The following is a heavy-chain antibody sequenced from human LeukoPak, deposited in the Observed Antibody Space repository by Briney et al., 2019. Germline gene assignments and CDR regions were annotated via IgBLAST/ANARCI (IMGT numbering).Heavy chain of an antibody. D-gene: IGHD3-10*01. CDR1: GGSISSSSYY. J-gene: IGHJ4*02. Sequence: SETLSLTCTVSGGSISSSSYYWGWIRQPPGKGLEWIGYIYYSGSTNYNPSLKSRVTISVDTSKNQFSLKLSSVTAADTAVYYCARGDFGIPTDYWGQGTLVTVSS. V-gene: IGHV4-61*05. CDR2: IYYSGST. CDR3: ARGDFGIPTDY.